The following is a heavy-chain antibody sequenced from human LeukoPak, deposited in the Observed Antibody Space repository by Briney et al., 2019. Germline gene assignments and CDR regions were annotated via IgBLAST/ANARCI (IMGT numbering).Heavy chain of an antibody. J-gene: IGHJ4*02. CDR2: IKRKTAGGTI. CDR1: GFTFSNAW. V-gene: IGHV3-15*01. Sequence: GGSLRLSCAASGFTFSNAWMTWVRQAPGKGLEWVGRIKRKTAGGTIDYAAPGRGRFTIARDDSKNSLYLQMNSLKTEDAAEHYCTTGESMVGSTIHIRWADWGQGTLVTVSS. CDR3: TTGESMVGSTIHIRWAD. D-gene: IGHD1-26*01.